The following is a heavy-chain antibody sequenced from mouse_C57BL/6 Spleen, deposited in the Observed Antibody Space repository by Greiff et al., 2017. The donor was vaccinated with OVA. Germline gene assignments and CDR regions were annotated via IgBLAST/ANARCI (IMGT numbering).Heavy chain of an antibody. V-gene: IGHV6-3*01. CDR3: TAALTGPDY. CDR1: GFTFSNYW. J-gene: IGHJ2*01. Sequence: EVKVVESGGGLVQPGGSMKLSCVASGFTFSNYWMNWVRQSPEKGLEWVAQIRLKSDNYATHYAESVKGRFTISRDDSKSSVYLQMNNLRAEDTGIYYCTAALTGPDYWGQGTTLTVSS. CDR2: IRLKSDNYAT. D-gene: IGHD4-1*01.